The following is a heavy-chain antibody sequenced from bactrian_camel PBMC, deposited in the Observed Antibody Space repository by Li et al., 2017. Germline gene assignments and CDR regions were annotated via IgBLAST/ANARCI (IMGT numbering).Heavy chain of an antibody. CDR3: AARQPCRVWLGYEDPGEYNI. CDR2: MYSGESST. V-gene: IGHV3-3*01. CDR1: GCSYRNYC. J-gene: IGHJ4*01. D-gene: IGHD5*01. Sequence: HVQLVESGGGSVQAGGSLRLSCSASGCSYRNYCMGWFRQVPGKEREGVAQMYSGESSTYYADSVKGRFTITQDNGKNTVYLQMNNLKPGDTAMYYCAARQPCRVWLGYEDPGEYNIWGQGTQVTVS.